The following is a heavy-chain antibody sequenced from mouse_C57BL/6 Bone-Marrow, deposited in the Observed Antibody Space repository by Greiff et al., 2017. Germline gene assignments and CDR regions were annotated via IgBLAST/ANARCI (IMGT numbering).Heavy chain of an antibody. CDR1: GYSITSGYY. D-gene: IGHD2-3*01. CDR3: ARWLLHAMDY. J-gene: IGHJ4*01. V-gene: IGHV3-6*01. CDR2: ISYDGSN. Sequence: ESGPGLVKPSQSLSLTCSVTGYSITSGYYWNWIRQFPGNKLEWMGYISYDGSNNYNPSLKNRISITRDTSTNQFFLKLNSVTTEDTATYYCARWLLHAMDYWGQGTSVTVSS.